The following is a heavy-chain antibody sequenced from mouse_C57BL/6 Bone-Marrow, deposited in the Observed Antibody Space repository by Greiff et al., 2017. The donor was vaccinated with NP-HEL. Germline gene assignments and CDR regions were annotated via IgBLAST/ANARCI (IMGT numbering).Heavy chain of an antibody. D-gene: IGHD2-4*01. V-gene: IGHV5-2*01. CDR3: ERSDYDGYFDV. CDR2: INSDGGST. Sequence: EVNVVESGGGLVQPGESLTLSCESNEYEFPSHDMPWVRKTPEKRLELVAAINSDGGSTYYPDTMERRFIISRDNTKKTRYLEMSRLRSEDTALSNCERSDYDGYFDVWGTGTTVTVSS. CDR1: EYEFPSHD. J-gene: IGHJ1*03.